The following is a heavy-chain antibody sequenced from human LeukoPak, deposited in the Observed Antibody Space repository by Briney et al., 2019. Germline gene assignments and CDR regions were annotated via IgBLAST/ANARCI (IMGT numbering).Heavy chain of an antibody. D-gene: IGHD3-3*01. CDR1: GGSISSYY. CDR3: ARHTLYDFWSGRNKTNAFDI. J-gene: IGHJ3*02. V-gene: IGHV4-34*01. CDR2: INHSGST. Sequence: SETLSLTCTVSGGSISSYYWSWIRQPPGKGLEWIGEINHSGSTNYNPSLKSRVTISVDTSKNQFSLKLSSVTAADTAVYYCARHTLYDFWSGRNKTNAFDIWGQGTMVTVSS.